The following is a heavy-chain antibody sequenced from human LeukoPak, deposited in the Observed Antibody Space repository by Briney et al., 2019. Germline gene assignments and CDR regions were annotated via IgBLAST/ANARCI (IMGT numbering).Heavy chain of an antibody. V-gene: IGHV3-21*01. CDR2: ISSSSSYI. Sequence: GGSLRLSCAASGFTFSSYSMNWVRQAPGKGLEWVSSISSSSSYIYYADSVKGRFTISRDNAKNSLYLQMNSLRAEDTAVCYCARGHIVVVTAHFDYWGQGTLVTVSS. CDR3: ARGHIVVVTAHFDY. CDR1: GFTFSSYS. J-gene: IGHJ4*02. D-gene: IGHD2-21*02.